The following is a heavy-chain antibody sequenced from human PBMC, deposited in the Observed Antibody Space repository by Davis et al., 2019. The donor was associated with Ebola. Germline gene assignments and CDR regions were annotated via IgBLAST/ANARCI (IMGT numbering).Heavy chain of an antibody. CDR2: ISAYNGNT. J-gene: IGHJ4*02. Sequence: AASVKVSCKASGGTFSSYDISWVRQAPGQGLEWMGWISAYNGNTNYAQKLQGRVTMTTDTSTSTAYMELRSLRSDDTAVYHCARGGSWTTGTTFWDYWGQGTLVTVSS. CDR3: ARGGSWTTGTTFWDY. V-gene: IGHV1-18*01. CDR1: GGTFSSYD. D-gene: IGHD1/OR15-1a*01.